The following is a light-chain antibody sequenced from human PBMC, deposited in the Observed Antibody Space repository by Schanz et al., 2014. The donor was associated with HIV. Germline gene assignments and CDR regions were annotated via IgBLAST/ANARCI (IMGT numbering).Light chain of an antibody. CDR3: QSFDSSVSGVV. CDR1: SSDVGCYNR. Sequence: QSALTQPPSVSGSPGQSVTISCTGTSSDVGCYNRVSWYQQPPGAAPKLMIYEVSNRPSGVPDRFSGSKSGNTASLTISGLQAEDEADYYCQSFDSSVSGVVFGGGTKLTVL. CDR2: EVS. J-gene: IGLJ2*01. V-gene: IGLV2-18*01.